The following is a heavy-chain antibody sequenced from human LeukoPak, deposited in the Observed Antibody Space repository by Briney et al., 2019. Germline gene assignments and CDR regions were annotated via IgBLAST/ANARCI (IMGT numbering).Heavy chain of an antibody. D-gene: IGHD3-22*01. CDR2: IYYSGST. Sequence: PSETLSLTCTVSGGSISSSSYYWGWIRQPPGKGLEWIGSIYYSGSTYYNPSLKSRVTISVDTSKNQFSLKLSSVTAADTAVYYCARAEYYYDSSGSAPSYTFDYWGQGTLVTVSS. CDR3: ARAEYYYDSSGSAPSYTFDY. J-gene: IGHJ4*02. V-gene: IGHV4-39*07. CDR1: GGSISSSSYY.